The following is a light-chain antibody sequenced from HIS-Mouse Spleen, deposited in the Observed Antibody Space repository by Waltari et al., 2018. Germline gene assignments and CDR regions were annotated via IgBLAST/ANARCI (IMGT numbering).Light chain of an antibody. V-gene: IGLV4-69*01. CDR2: LNSDGSH. Sequence: QLVLTQSPSASASLGASVKLTCTLSSGHSSYATAWHQQQPEKGPRSLMKLNSDGSHSKGDGIPDRFSGSSSGAERYLTISSLQSEDEADYYCQTWGTGIRVFGGGTKLTVL. CDR3: QTWGTGIRV. CDR1: SGHSSYA. J-gene: IGLJ2*01.